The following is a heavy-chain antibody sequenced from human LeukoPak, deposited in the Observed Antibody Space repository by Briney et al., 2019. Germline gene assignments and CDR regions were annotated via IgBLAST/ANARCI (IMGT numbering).Heavy chain of an antibody. CDR3: ATSNSGWYYFEY. V-gene: IGHV3-7*01. Sequence: GGSLRLSCAASGFTFSSYWMSWVRQAPGKGLEWVANIKKDGSEKYYVDSVKGRFTISRDNDKNSLYLQMNSLRAEDTAVYYCATSNSGWYYFEYWGQGTLVTVSS. D-gene: IGHD6-19*01. CDR1: GFTFSSYW. J-gene: IGHJ4*02. CDR2: IKKDGSEK.